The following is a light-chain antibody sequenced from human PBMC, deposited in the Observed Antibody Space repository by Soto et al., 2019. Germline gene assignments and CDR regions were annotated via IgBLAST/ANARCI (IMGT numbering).Light chain of an antibody. CDR2: AAS. Sequence: DIQMTQSPTSLSASVGDRVTITCRASQDIRNFVAWHQQKPGKAPKLLIYAASTLQSGVPSRFSGSGSGTDFTLTINILQPEDVATYSCQKYSSVPVFGPGTKVEIK. CDR1: QDIRNF. V-gene: IGKV1-27*01. CDR3: QKYSSVPV. J-gene: IGKJ3*01.